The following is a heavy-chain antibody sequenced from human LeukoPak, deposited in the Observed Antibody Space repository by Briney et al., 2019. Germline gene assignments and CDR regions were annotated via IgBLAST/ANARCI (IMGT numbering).Heavy chain of an antibody. V-gene: IGHV4-59*01. CDR1: GGSISSCY. D-gene: IGHD2-2*01. CDR3: ARVWGVPAAKARYFDL. CDR2: IYYSGST. J-gene: IGHJ2*01. Sequence: SETLSLTCTVSGGSISSCYWSWIRQPPGKGLEWIGYIYYSGSTNYNPSLKSRVTISVDTSKNQFSLKLSSVTAADTAVYYCARVWGVPAAKARYFDLWGRGTLVTVSS.